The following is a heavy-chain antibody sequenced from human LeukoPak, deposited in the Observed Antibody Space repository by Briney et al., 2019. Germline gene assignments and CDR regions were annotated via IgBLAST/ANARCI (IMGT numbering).Heavy chain of an antibody. Sequence: GGSLRLSCAASGFTFSSYAMSWVRQAPGKGLECVSAISGSGGSTYYADSVKGRFTISRDNSKNSLYLQMNSLRAEDTALYYCAKGGPAATTPFDYWGQGTLVTVSS. CDR2: ISGSGGST. J-gene: IGHJ4*02. D-gene: IGHD2-2*01. CDR1: GFTFSSYA. V-gene: IGHV3-23*01. CDR3: AKGGPAATTPFDY.